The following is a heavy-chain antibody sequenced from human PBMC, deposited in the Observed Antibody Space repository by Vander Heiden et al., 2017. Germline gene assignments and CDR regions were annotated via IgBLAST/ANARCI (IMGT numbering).Heavy chain of an antibody. V-gene: IGHV1-8*01. D-gene: IGHD6-19*01. J-gene: IGHJ5*02. CDR3: ARARYSSGWNWFDP. Sequence: QVQLVQSGAEVKKPGASVKVSCKASGYTFPSYDINWVRQATGQGLEWMGWMNPNSGNTGYAQKFQGRVTMTRNTSISTAYMELSSLRSEDTAVDDGARARYSSGWNWFDPWGQGTRGTVSS. CDR1: GYTFPSYD. CDR2: MNPNSGNT.